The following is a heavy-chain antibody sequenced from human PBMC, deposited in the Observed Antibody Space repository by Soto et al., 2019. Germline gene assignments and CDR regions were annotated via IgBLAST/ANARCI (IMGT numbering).Heavy chain of an antibody. Sequence: GGPMRLPCGALGFIFENVGMSRVRQDTGKGLEWISSISGSGFKKYYADSVKGRFTISRDNSKSTVYLELNNLSAEDTAGYHCAKHQGVELGPLATVAWFDPWGQGSVVTVSS. D-gene: IGHD2-21*01. V-gene: IGHV3-23*01. J-gene: IGHJ5*02. CDR2: ISGSGFKK. CDR1: GFIFENVG. CDR3: AKHQGVELGPLATVAWFDP.